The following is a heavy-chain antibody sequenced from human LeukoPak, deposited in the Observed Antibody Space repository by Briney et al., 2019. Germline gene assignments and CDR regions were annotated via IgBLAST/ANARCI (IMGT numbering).Heavy chain of an antibody. Sequence: ASVKVSCNASGYTFTGYYMHWVRQAPGQGLEWMGWINPNSGGTNYAQKFQGRVTMTRDTSISTAYMELSRLRSDDTAVYYCARDGVYSSGWYVDYWGQGTLVTVSS. V-gene: IGHV1-2*02. CDR2: INPNSGGT. D-gene: IGHD6-19*01. CDR3: ARDGVYSSGWYVDY. CDR1: GYTFTGYY. J-gene: IGHJ4*02.